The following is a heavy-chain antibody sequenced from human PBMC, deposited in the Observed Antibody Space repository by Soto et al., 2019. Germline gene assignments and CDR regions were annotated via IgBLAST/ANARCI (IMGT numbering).Heavy chain of an antibody. CDR2: TRGNGEYT. Sequence: GGSLRLSCAGSGFTFSKYAMTWVRQAPGKGLEWVSTTRGNGEYTYYADYVKGRFTVSRDNSKNALFLEISSLRAEDTAIYYCAKESKRVEVSASRVYGMDVWGQGTTVTVSS. J-gene: IGHJ6*02. CDR1: GFTFSKYA. V-gene: IGHV3-23*01. CDR3: AKESKRVEVSASRVYGMDV. D-gene: IGHD2-2*01.